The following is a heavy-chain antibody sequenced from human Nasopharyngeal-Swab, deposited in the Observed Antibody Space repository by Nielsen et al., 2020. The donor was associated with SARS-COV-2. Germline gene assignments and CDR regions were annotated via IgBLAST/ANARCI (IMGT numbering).Heavy chain of an antibody. V-gene: IGHV3-23*01. CDR1: GFTFGHYA. Sequence: GGSLRLSWAASGFTFGHYAVIWVRQAPGKGLEWVSSMTVGAGGTSYADSVKGRFTISVDSSKNILYLQMNSLRAEDTAIYYCAKRLYGDLWGRGTLVTVSS. CDR3: AKRLYGDL. D-gene: IGHD2-8*01. CDR2: MTVGAGGT. J-gene: IGHJ2*01.